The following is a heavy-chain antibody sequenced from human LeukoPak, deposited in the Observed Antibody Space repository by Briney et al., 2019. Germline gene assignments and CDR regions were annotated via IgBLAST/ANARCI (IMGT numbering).Heavy chain of an antibody. J-gene: IGHJ3*01. D-gene: IGHD3-22*01. CDR3: ATSYDSSGYYYTTHDAFDF. Sequence: GGSLRLSCAASGFTFSSYSMNWVRQAPGKGLEWVSYISSSSSTIYYADSVKGRFTISRDNAKNSLYLQMNSLRAEDTAVYYCATSYDSSGYYYTTHDAFDFWGQGTMVTVSS. CDR1: GFTFSSYS. CDR2: ISSSSSTI. V-gene: IGHV3-48*01.